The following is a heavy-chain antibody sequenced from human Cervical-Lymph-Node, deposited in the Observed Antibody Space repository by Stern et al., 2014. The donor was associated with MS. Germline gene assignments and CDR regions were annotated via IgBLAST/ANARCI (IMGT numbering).Heavy chain of an antibody. CDR2: INTSGDST. Sequence: VQLVESGAEVKQPGASVKVSCKASGYTFSSYYMHWVRQAPGQGLEWMGMINTSGDSTSYAQKFQGRVTMTRDTSTSTVYMELSSLRSEDTAVYYCARRRDGYNFAYWGQGTLVTVSS. D-gene: IGHD5-24*01. V-gene: IGHV1-46*01. CDR3: ARRRDGYNFAY. J-gene: IGHJ4*02. CDR1: GYTFSSYY.